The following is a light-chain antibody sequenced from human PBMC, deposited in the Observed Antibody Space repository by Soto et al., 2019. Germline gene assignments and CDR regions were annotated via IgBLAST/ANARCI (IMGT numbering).Light chain of an antibody. V-gene: IGLV1-40*01. CDR1: SSNIGAGYD. CDR2: GNS. CDR3: QSYDSSLSGPYV. Sequence: QSVLTQPPSVSGAPGQRVTISCTGSSSNIGAGYDVHWYQQLPGTAPKLLIYGNSNRPSGVPDRFSGSKSGTSAALAITGLQAEYEADYYCQSYDSSLSGPYVFGTGTKLIVL. J-gene: IGLJ1*01.